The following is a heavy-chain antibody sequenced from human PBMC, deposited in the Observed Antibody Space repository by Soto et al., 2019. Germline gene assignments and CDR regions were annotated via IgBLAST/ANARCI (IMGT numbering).Heavy chain of an antibody. CDR3: ARGARVEVAGPWGDV. CDR1: GYTFTSYG. V-gene: IGHV1-18*01. CDR2: ISAYNGNT. J-gene: IGHJ6*02. D-gene: IGHD6-19*01. Sequence: ASVKVSCKASGYTFTSYGISWVRQAPGQGLEWMGWISAYNGNTNYAQKLQGRVTMTTDTSTSTAYMELRSLRSDDTAVYYCARGARVEVAGPWGDVWGQGTTVTVSS.